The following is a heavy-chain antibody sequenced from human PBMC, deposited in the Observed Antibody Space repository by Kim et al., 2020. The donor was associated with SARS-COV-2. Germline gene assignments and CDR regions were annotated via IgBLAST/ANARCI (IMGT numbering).Heavy chain of an antibody. CDR3: VRVRKPFLGYYYGLDV. V-gene: IGHV4-59*01. CDR2: ILYDGKNGNG. D-gene: IGHD7-27*01. Sequence: SETLSLTCSVSGASMRNYYWGWIRQTPGKGLEWIGYILYDGKNGNGNYNPSLKSRVIISADTSQNLFFLSLTSVTAADTATYYCVRVRKPFLGYYYGLDVRGRGTTVT. J-gene: IGHJ6*02. CDR1: GASMRNYY.